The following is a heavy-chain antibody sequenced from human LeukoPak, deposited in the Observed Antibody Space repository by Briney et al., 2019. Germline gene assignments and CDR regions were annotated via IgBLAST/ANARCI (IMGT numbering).Heavy chain of an antibody. CDR1: GGSITSSTYY. V-gene: IGHV4-39*07. Sequence: SETLSLTCTVSGGSITSSTYYWGWIRQPPGKGLERIGSIYYTGSTYYNPSLKSRVTISIDTSKNQFSLNLTSVTAADTAVYFCARDIIVRAAHDAFDIWGQGTMVTVSS. CDR2: IYYTGST. J-gene: IGHJ3*02. D-gene: IGHD3-10*01. CDR3: ARDIIVRAAHDAFDI.